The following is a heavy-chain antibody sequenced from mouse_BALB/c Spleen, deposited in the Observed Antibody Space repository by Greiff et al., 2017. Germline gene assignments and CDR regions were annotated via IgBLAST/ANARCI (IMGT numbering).Heavy chain of an antibody. D-gene: IGHD2-10*01. CDR2: IYPYNGGT. J-gene: IGHJ3*01. CDR3: ARGPYYGNPRFAY. V-gene: IGHV1S29*02. CDR1: GYTFTDYN. Sequence: EVQGVESGPELVKPGASVKISCKASGYTFTDYNMHWVKQSHGKSLEWIGYIYPYNGGTGYNQKFKSKATLTVDNSSSTAYMELRSLTSEDSAVYYCARGPYYGNPRFAYWGQGTLVTVSA.